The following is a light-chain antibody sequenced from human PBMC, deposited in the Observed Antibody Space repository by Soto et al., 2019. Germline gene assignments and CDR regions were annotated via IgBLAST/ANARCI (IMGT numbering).Light chain of an antibody. CDR2: DAS. CDR3: QHCDYLPI. Sequence: DIQMTQSPSSLSASVGDRVTITCQASQDITSYLNWYQHKPGKAPKLLIYDASILEAGVPPRFSGRGSGTDFTLTISSLQPEDVATYYCQHCDYLPIVGPGTTVDFK. V-gene: IGKV1-33*01. CDR1: QDITSY. J-gene: IGKJ3*01.